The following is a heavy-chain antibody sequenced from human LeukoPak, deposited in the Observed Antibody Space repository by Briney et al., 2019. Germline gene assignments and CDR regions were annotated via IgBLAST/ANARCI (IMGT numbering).Heavy chain of an antibody. V-gene: IGHV1-69*10. CDR1: GGTFSSYA. CDR2: IIPILGMV. Sequence: ASVKVSCKASGGTFSSYAISWVRQAPGQGLERMGGIIPILGMVNYAQKFQGRVTITADTSTSTAYMELSSLRSENTAVYHCARDSDRVLNWFDPWGQGTLVTVSS. CDR3: ARDSDRVLNWFDP. D-gene: IGHD2-15*01. J-gene: IGHJ5*02.